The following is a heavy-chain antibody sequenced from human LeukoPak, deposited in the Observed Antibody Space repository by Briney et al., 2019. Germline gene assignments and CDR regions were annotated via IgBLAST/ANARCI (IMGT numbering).Heavy chain of an antibody. J-gene: IGHJ4*02. CDR3: ARGGPGVVPAADFDY. CDR1: GYSISSGHY. Sequence: SETLSLTRTVSGYSISSGHYWSWIRQPPGKGLEWIGEINHSGSTNYNPSLKSRVTISVDTSKNQFSLKLSSVTAADTAVYYCARGGPGVVPAADFDYWGQGTLVTVSS. V-gene: IGHV4-38-2*02. D-gene: IGHD2-2*01. CDR2: INHSGST.